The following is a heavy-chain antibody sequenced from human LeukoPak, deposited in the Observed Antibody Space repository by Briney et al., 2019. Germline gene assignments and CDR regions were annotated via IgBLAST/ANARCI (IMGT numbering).Heavy chain of an antibody. D-gene: IGHD1-26*01. Sequence: ASVKVSCKASGYTFNNYGINWVRQAPGQGLEWMGWISTYNDNTNYAQKLQGRVTMTTDTSTSTAYMELRSPTSDDTAVYYCARVVFEVGFQFDFWGQGTLVTVSS. CDR2: ISTYNDNT. CDR3: ARVVFEVGFQFDF. J-gene: IGHJ4*02. CDR1: GYTFNNYG. V-gene: IGHV1-18*01.